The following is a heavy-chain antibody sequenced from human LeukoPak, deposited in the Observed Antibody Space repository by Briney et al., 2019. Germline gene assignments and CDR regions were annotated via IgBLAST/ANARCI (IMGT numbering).Heavy chain of an antibody. CDR3: ARDPYSSGWYKDAFDI. J-gene: IGHJ3*02. CDR1: GFTFSSYS. D-gene: IGHD6-19*01. CDR2: ISGSSSYI. V-gene: IGHV3-21*01. Sequence: PGGSLRLSCAASGFTFSSYSMNWVRQAPGKGLEWVSSISGSSSYINYADSVKGRFTISRDNAQNSLFIQLNSLRAEDTAVYYCARDPYSSGWYKDAFDIWGQGTMVTVSS.